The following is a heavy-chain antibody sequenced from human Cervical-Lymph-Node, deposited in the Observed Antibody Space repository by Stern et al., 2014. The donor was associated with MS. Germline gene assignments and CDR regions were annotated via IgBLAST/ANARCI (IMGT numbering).Heavy chain of an antibody. D-gene: IGHD6-13*01. J-gene: IGHJ4*02. Sequence: VQLVESGAEVKTPGASVKVSCKASGYTFAGYHVQWVRQAPGQGLEWLGWILPKTGDTNYAQKFQAGVSMTGDTSISTAYMELSGLTFDDTATYYCARDRDFSSWGDFDYWGQGTLVTVSP. CDR1: GYTFAGYH. V-gene: IGHV1-2*02. CDR2: ILPKTGDT. CDR3: ARDRDFSSWGDFDY.